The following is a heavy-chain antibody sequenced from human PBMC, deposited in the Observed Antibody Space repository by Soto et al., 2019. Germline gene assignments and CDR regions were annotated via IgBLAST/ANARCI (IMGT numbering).Heavy chain of an antibody. CDR2: ISVSSTYA. Sequence: QVQLLESGGGLVKPGGSLRLSCAASGFTFSDYYMSWIHQAPGKGLECVAYISVSSTYANYADSVEGRFTISRDNAENSLFLQINSLRADDTAVYYCARGVRYYSSEKPANFDYWGQGALVTVSS. CDR1: GFTFSDYY. J-gene: IGHJ4*02. CDR3: ARGVRYYSSEKPANFDY. V-gene: IGHV3-11*05. D-gene: IGHD3-10*01.